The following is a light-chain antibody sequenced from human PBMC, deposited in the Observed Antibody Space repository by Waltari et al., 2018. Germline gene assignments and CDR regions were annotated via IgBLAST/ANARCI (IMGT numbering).Light chain of an antibody. J-gene: IGKJ1*01. CDR3: QQRSNWPPWT. Sequence: EIVLTQSPATLPLSPGERATPSCRASQNISTYLAWYQQTFGQAPRLLVYDVSNRATGIPARFSGSGSGTDFTLTISSLEPEDFAVYYCQQRSNWPPWTFGQGTKVEIK. CDR2: DVS. CDR1: QNISTY. V-gene: IGKV3-11*01.